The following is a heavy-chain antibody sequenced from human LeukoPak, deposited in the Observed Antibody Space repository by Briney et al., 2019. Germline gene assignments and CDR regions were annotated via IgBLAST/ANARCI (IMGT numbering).Heavy chain of an antibody. V-gene: IGHV3-23*01. D-gene: IGHD1-26*01. CDR2: FSDNT. CDR3: VREGGRPPKGNWFDR. J-gene: IGHJ5*02. CDR1: GFHFGDYA. Sequence: PGGSLRLSCTASGFHFGDYAVSWAPQGPGMELEWVSDFSDNTYYAESVKGRFTISRDYSKNTKYLQMDSLRVDDTALYYCVREGGRPPKGNWFDRWGQGTLVSVSS.